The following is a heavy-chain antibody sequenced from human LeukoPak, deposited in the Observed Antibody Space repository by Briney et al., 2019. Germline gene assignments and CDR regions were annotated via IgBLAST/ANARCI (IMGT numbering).Heavy chain of an antibody. Sequence: PGGSLRLSCAASGFTFSSYSMNWVRQAPGKGLEWVSSISSSSSYIYYADSVKGRFTISRDNSKNTLYLQMNSLRAEDTAVYYCAKSLRIQLWSHYFDYWGQGTLVTVSS. J-gene: IGHJ4*02. D-gene: IGHD5-18*01. CDR2: ISSSSSYI. V-gene: IGHV3-21*04. CDR3: AKSLRIQLWSHYFDY. CDR1: GFTFSSYS.